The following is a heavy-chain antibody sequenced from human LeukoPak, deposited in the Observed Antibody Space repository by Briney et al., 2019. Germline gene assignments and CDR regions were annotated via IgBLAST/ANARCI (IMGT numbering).Heavy chain of an antibody. D-gene: IGHD2-2*02. CDR3: AKAVSCSSTSCYRSYGMDV. V-gene: IGHV3-23*01. Sequence: GGSPRLSCAASGFTFNNYAMDWVRQAPGKGLEWVSAISDSGGSTYYEDSVKGRFTISRDNSKNTLYLQMNSLRAEDTAVYYCAKAVSCSSTSCYRSYGMDVWGQGTTVTVSS. CDR1: GFTFNNYA. CDR2: ISDSGGST. J-gene: IGHJ6*02.